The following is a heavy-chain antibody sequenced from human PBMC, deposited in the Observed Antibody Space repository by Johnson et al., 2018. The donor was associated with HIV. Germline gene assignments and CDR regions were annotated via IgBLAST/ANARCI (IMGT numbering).Heavy chain of an antibody. CDR3: ARDQGPDGILWWLI. CDR1: GFTFSSYA. CDR2: ISYDASNQ. V-gene: IGHV3-30*04. Sequence: QVQLVESGGGVVQPGRSLRLSCAASGFTFSSYAMYWVRQAPGKGLEWVAVISYDASNQYYTDSVKGRFTISRDNSKNTLYLQMNSLTAEDTSVYYCARDQGPDGILWWLIWGQGTMVTVSS. D-gene: IGHD2-21*01. J-gene: IGHJ3*02.